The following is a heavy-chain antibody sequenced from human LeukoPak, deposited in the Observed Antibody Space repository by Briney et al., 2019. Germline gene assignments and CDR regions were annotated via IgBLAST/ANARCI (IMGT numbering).Heavy chain of an antibody. CDR2: IYYSGST. CDR1: GDSISSDY. D-gene: IGHD3-9*01. V-gene: IGHV4-59*08. Sequence: SGTLSLTCNVSGDSISSDYWSWIRQPPGKGLEWIGHIYYSGSTNYNPSLKSRVTISVDTSKNQFSLKLSSVTAADTAVYYCARPGADLTGYIDYWGQGTLVTVSS. CDR3: ARPGADLTGYIDY. J-gene: IGHJ4*02.